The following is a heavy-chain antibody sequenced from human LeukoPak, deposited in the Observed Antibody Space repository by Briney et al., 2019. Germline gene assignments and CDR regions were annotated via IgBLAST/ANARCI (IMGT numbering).Heavy chain of an antibody. CDR2: IYYSGST. V-gene: IGHV4-59*01. CDR1: SGSISDYY. J-gene: IGHJ4*02. D-gene: IGHD2/OR15-2a*01. CDR3: ARELKVGNTGYYFDY. Sequence: SETLSLTCSVSSGSISDYYWSWIRQPPGKGLEWIGYIYYSGSTNYNPSLKSRVTILVDMSKNQFSPKMSSVTAADTAVYYCARELKVGNTGYYFDYWGQGTLVTVSS.